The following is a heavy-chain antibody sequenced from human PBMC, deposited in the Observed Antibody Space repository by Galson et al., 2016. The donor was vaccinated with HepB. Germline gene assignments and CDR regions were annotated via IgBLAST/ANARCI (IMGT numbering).Heavy chain of an antibody. V-gene: IGHV3-30*04. CDR2: ISFDESNK. CDR1: GFTSSSYT. D-gene: IGHD2-2*01. J-gene: IGHJ4*02. CDR3: ARVRGRRGPAALDY. Sequence: SLRLSCAASGFTSSSYTLHWVRQAPGKGLEWVAVISFDESNKYYADSVKGRFTISRDNSKNTLYLQMNSLRAEDTAMYYCARVRGRRGPAALDYWGQGTLVTVSS.